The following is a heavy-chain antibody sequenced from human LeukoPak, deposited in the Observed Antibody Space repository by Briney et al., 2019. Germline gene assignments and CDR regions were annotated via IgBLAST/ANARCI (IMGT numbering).Heavy chain of an antibody. CDR1: GGSFNEYY. CDR2: IDHSGST. Sequence: SETLSLTCAVNGGSFNEYYWSLISQPPGKGLEWIGNIDHSGSTNYNPSLRSRVSISVDTSKNQFSLKLNSVTAADTAGYYCSREKVFRLIVGSYNWFDPWGQGTLVAVSS. CDR3: SREKVFRLIVGSYNWFDP. J-gene: IGHJ5*02. V-gene: IGHV4-34*01. D-gene: IGHD2-21*01.